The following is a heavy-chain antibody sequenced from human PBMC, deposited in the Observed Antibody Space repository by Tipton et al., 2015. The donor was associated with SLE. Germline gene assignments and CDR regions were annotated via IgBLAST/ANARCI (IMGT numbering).Heavy chain of an antibody. CDR3: ARVSSGTNYAIES. CDR1: AYSISTGYH. Sequence: TLSLTCAVSAYSISTGYHWGWIRQPPGKGLEWIASIHHSGNTYYNPSLKSRVTISLDTSKNQFSLKLNSVTAADTAVYYCARVSSGTNYAIESWGQGTLVTVSS. CDR2: IHHSGNT. D-gene: IGHD4/OR15-4a*01. V-gene: IGHV4-38-2*01. J-gene: IGHJ4*02.